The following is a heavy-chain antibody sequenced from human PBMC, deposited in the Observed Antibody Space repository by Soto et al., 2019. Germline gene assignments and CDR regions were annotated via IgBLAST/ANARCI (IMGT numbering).Heavy chain of an antibody. D-gene: IGHD3-22*01. CDR1: GFTFSSYV. Sequence: PGGSLRLSCAASGFTFSSYVMHWVRQAPGKGLEWVAVISYDGSNKYYADSVKGRFTISRDNSKNTLYLQMNSLRAEDTAVYYCARDNLPDDSSGYSHGFDIWGQGTLVTVSS. CDR2: ISYDGSNK. V-gene: IGHV3-30*03. J-gene: IGHJ3*02. CDR3: ARDNLPDDSSGYSHGFDI.